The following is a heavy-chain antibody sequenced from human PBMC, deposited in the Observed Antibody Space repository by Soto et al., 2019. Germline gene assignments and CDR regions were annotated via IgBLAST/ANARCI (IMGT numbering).Heavy chain of an antibody. J-gene: IGHJ6*02. D-gene: IGHD6-13*01. Sequence: EVQLVETGGGLIQPGGSLRLSCAASGFTVSSNYMSWVRQAPGKGLEWVSVIYSGGSTYYADSVKGRFTISRDNSKNTLYLQMNSLRAEDTSVYYCARASSQVYYYYYGMDVRGQGTTVTVSS. CDR3: ARASSQVYYYYYGMDV. V-gene: IGHV3-53*02. CDR1: GFTVSSNY. CDR2: IYSGGST.